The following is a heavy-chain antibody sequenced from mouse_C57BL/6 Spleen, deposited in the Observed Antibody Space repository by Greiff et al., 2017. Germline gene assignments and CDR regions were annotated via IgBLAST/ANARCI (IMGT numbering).Heavy chain of an antibody. CDR3: ARGPTVVGGYFDY. CDR1: GYTFTSYW. CDR2: IDPSDSYT. D-gene: IGHD1-1*01. Sequence: QVQLQQSGAELVRPGTSVKLSCKASGYTFTSYWMHWVKQRPGQGLEWIGVIDPSDSYTNYNQKFKGKATLTVDTSSSTAYMQLSSLTSEDSAVYYCARGPTVVGGYFDYWGQGTTLTVSS. V-gene: IGHV1-59*01. J-gene: IGHJ2*01.